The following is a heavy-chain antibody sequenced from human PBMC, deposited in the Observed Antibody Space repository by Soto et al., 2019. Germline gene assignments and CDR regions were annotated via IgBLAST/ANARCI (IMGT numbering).Heavy chain of an antibody. V-gene: IGHV5-51*01. J-gene: IGHJ4*02. Sequence: EVQLLQSGAEVKKPGESLKISCEGSGYSFTKYRIGWWRQMPGKGLEWMGVIYPSDSDTIYGPSFQGQVAISADKSINTAYLQWSSLKASDTAMYYCARGYGGNSAPFDSWGQGTLVTVSS. D-gene: IGHD4-17*01. CDR2: IYPSDSDT. CDR1: GYSFTKYR. CDR3: ARGYGGNSAPFDS.